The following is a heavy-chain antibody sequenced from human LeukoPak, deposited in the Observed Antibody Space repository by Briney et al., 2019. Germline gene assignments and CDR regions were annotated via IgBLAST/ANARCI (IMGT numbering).Heavy chain of an antibody. CDR3: AVGSANSAFDV. CDR1: GYIFTDYW. J-gene: IGHJ3*01. V-gene: IGHV5-51*01. D-gene: IGHD2-21*02. CDR2: IYPDDADT. Sequence: ESLKISCKGSGYIFTDYWIGWVRQMPGKGLECMGVIYPDDADTRYSPSFQGQVTISADKSISTAYLQWSGLKASDTAMYYCAVGSANSAFDVWGQGTMVTVSS.